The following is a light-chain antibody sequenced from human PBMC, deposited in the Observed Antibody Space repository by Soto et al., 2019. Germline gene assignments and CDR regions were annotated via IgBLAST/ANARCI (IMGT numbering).Light chain of an antibody. CDR2: AAS. CDR3: QQFGSSPWT. J-gene: IGKJ1*01. Sequence: VLPRAPENLSLSPAERATLSCRASQNRGSGYLAWYPQKPGQAPRILIYAASSRATGIPDRFSCSGSGTEFTLTLSRLEPEDFAVYHCQQFGSSPWTFGQGTKVDIK. V-gene: IGKV3-20*01. CDR1: QNRGSGY.